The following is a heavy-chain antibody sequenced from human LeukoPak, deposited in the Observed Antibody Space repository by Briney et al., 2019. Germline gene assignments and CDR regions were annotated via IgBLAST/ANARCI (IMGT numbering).Heavy chain of an antibody. V-gene: IGHV5-51*01. CDR2: IYPGDSDS. J-gene: IGHJ2*01. Sequence: GESLKISCKASGYRFTSDWIGWVRQMPGKGLEWMWIIYPGDSDSRYSPSFQGHVTMSADKSMNTAYLQWSSLKASDTAMYYCARSLVGRPRPMTWYFDLWGRGTLVTVSS. CDR3: ARSLVGRPRPMTWYFDL. D-gene: IGHD1-26*01. CDR1: GYRFTSDW.